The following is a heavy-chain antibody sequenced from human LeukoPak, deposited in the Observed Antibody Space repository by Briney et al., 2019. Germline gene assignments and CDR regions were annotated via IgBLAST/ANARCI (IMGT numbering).Heavy chain of an antibody. V-gene: IGHV4-59*12. CDR3: ARDRLMVYATSPNDAFDI. CDR1: GGSISSYY. Sequence: PSETLSLTCTVSGGSISSYYWSWIRQPPGKGLEWIGYIYYSGSTNYNPSLKSRVTMSLDTSKNQFSLKLSSVTAADTAVYYCARDRLMVYATSPNDAFDIWGQGTMVTVSS. J-gene: IGHJ3*02. D-gene: IGHD2-8*01. CDR2: IYYSGST.